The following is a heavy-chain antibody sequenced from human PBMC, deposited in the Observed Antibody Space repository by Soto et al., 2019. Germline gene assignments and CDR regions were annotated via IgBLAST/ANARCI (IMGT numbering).Heavy chain of an antibody. Sequence: GESLKISCKGSGYSFTSYWISWVRQMPGKGLAWMGRIDPSDSYTNYSPSFQGHVTISADKSISTAYLQWSSLKASDTAMYYGARRPAAAEDLYGMDVWGQGTTVTVS. J-gene: IGHJ6*02. V-gene: IGHV5-10-1*01. CDR2: IDPSDSYT. CDR1: GYSFTSYW. CDR3: ARRPAAAEDLYGMDV. D-gene: IGHD6-13*01.